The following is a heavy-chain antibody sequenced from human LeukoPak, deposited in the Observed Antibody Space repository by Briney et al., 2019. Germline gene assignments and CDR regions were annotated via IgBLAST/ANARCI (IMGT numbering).Heavy chain of an antibody. V-gene: IGHV3-64*01. Sequence: GGSLRLSCAASGFTFSSYAMHWVRQAPGKGLEYVSGINSYGGGSNYASSVKGRFIISRDNSKNTLFLQMGSLRAEDTAVYYCARAYRPPGTLVGAILSAFDIWGQGTMVTVSS. CDR1: GFTFSSYA. J-gene: IGHJ3*02. CDR2: INSYGGGS. CDR3: ARAYRPPGTLVGAILSAFDI. D-gene: IGHD1-26*01.